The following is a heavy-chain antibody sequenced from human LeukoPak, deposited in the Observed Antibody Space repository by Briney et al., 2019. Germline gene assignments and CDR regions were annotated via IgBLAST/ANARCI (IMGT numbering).Heavy chain of an antibody. Sequence: SETLSLTCTVSGGSISSYYWSWIRQPPGKGLEWIGYIYYSGSTNYNPFLKSRVAISVDTSKNQFSLKLSSVTAADTAVYYCARHGAIMGRDHGMDVWGQGTTVTVSS. CDR2: IYYSGST. CDR1: GGSISSYY. J-gene: IGHJ6*02. V-gene: IGHV4-59*01. CDR3: ARHGAIMGRDHGMDV. D-gene: IGHD3-16*01.